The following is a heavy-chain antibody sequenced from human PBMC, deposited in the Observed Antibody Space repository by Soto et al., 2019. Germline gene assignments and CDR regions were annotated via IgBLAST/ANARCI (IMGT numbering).Heavy chain of an antibody. D-gene: IGHD6-19*01. Sequence: SGPTLVNPTQTLTLTCSFSGFSLSTSGMSVSWIRQPPGKALEWLAMIDWADDKYLNASLETRLTISRDTSRDQVVLTMLNMDPVDTATYYCARGTARAGADYWGPGTPVTVSS. CDR3: ARGTARAGADY. V-gene: IGHV2-70*13. CDR1: GFSLSTSGMS. J-gene: IGHJ4*02. CDR2: IDWADDK.